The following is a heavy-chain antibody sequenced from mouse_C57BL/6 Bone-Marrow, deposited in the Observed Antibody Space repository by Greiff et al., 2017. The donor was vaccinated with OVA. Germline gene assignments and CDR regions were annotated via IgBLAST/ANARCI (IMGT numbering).Heavy chain of an antibody. J-gene: IGHJ3*01. CDR3: ARDDYDGAWFAY. CDR1: GYTFTSYW. Sequence: QVQLQQPGAELVMPGASVKLSCKASGYTFTSYWMHWVKQRPGQGLEWIGEIDPSDSYTNYNQKLKGKSTLTVDKSSSPAYMQLSSLTSEDSAVYYGARDDYDGAWFAYWGQGTLVTVSA. D-gene: IGHD2-4*01. V-gene: IGHV1-69*01. CDR2: IDPSDSYT.